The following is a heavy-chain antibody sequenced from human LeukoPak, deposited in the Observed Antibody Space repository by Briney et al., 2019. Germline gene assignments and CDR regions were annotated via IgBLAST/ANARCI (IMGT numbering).Heavy chain of an antibody. CDR1: GYSISSGYY. V-gene: IGHV4-38-2*02. J-gene: IGHJ6*03. D-gene: IGHD6-13*01. CDR3: ARDRLSSSSWFRPYYYYMDV. Sequence: SETLSLTCTVSGYSISSGYYWGWIRQPPGKGLEWIGSIYHSGSTYYNPSLKSRVTISVDTSKNQFSLKLNSLTAEDTAVYYCARDRLSSSSWFRPYYYYMDVWGKGTTVTVSS. CDR2: IYHSGST.